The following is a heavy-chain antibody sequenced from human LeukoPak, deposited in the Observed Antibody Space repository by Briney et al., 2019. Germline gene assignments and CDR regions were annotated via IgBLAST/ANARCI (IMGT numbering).Heavy chain of an antibody. Sequence: GASVKVSCKASGYTFTSYDINWVRQATGQGLEWMGWMNPNSGNTGYAQKFQGRVTITRNISISTAYMELSSLRSEDTAVYYCARGAYDSSGYYLEFDYWGRGTLVTVSS. D-gene: IGHD3-22*01. J-gene: IGHJ4*02. CDR2: MNPNSGNT. CDR1: GYTFTSYD. V-gene: IGHV1-8*03. CDR3: ARGAYDSSGYYLEFDY.